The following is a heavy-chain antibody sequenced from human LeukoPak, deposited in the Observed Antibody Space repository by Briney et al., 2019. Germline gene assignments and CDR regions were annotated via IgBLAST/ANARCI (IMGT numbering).Heavy chain of an antibody. V-gene: IGHV4-39*02. CDR1: GGSISSSSYY. Sequence: SETLSLTCTVSGGSISSSSYYWGWIRQPPGKGLECIGTIYHRRSAYYHPSLKSRVTISVDTSKNQFSLKLSSVTAADTAVYYCARDLRLHAFDIWGQGTMVTVSS. CDR3: ARDLRLHAFDI. D-gene: IGHD3-16*01. CDR2: IYHRRSA. J-gene: IGHJ3*02.